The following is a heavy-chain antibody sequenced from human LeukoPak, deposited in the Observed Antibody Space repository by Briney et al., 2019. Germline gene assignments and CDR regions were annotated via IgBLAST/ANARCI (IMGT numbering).Heavy chain of an antibody. V-gene: IGHV3-48*01. CDR1: GFTFSTYS. Sequence: GGSLRLSCAASGFTFSTYSMNWVRQAPGKGLEWISYISRTSGTIYYADAVKGRFTISRDNSKNTLYLQMNTLRAEDTAVYYCAKELYDSSGYAFDYWGQGTLVTVSS. CDR3: AKELYDSSGYAFDY. CDR2: ISRTSGTI. D-gene: IGHD3-22*01. J-gene: IGHJ4*02.